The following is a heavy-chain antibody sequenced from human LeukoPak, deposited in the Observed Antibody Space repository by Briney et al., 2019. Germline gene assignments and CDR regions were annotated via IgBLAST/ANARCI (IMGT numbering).Heavy chain of an antibody. CDR2: INQDDSQI. CDR1: GFTFNKYW. J-gene: IGHJ2*01. CDR3: ARVGDHFHWYLDL. V-gene: IGHV3-7*03. Sequence: GGSLRLSCAASGFTFNKYWLTWVRQAPGKGLEWVANINQDDSQIYYLESVEGRFTITRDNAKNSLHLQMNSLRAEDTAVYYCARVGDHFHWYLDLWGRGTLVTVSS. D-gene: IGHD3-10*01.